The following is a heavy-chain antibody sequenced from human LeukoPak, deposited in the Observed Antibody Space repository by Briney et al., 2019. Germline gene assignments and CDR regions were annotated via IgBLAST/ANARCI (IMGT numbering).Heavy chain of an antibody. CDR2: IHYEGSNK. Sequence: GLEGVPFIHYEGSNKCDTDSVKGRFTISRDNSKNTLYLQMNSLRAEDTAVYYCARSQRWSPDYWGQGTLVTVSS. J-gene: IGHJ4*02. V-gene: IGHV3-30*04. D-gene: IGHD2-15*01. CDR3: ARSQRWSPDY.